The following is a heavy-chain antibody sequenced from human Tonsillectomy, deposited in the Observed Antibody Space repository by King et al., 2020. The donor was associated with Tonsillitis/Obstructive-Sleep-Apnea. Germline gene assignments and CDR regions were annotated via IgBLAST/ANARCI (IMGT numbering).Heavy chain of an antibody. CDR3: ARDNIGYCSSTSCYRKFDY. CDR2: ISSSSSYT. V-gene: IGHV3-11*05. Sequence: VQLVQSGGGLVKPGGSLRLSCAASGLTFSDYYMSWIRQAPGKGLEWVSYISSSSSYTNYADSVKGRFTISRDNAKNSLYLQMNSLRAEDTAVYYCARDNIGYCSSTSCYRKFDYWGQGTLVTVSS. J-gene: IGHJ4*02. CDR1: GLTFSDYY. D-gene: IGHD2-2*02.